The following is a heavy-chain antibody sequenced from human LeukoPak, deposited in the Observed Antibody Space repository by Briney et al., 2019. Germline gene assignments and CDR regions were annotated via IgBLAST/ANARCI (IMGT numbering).Heavy chain of an antibody. CDR1: GFTFSSYA. CDR2: ISGSGGST. D-gene: IGHD4-17*01. V-gene: IGHV3-23*01. CDR3: AILEGDYGDYGQ. Sequence: HPGGSLRLSCAASGFTFSSYAMGWVRQAPGKGLERVSAISGSGGSTYYADSVKGRFTISRDNSKNTLYLQMNSLRAEDTAVYYCAILEGDYGDYGQWGQGTLVTVSS. J-gene: IGHJ4*02.